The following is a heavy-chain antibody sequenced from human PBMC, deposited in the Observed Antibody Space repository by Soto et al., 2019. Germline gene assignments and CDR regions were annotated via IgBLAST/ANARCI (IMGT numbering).Heavy chain of an antibody. V-gene: IGHV4-39*01. CDR1: GGSISSSSYY. CDR2: IYYSGST. J-gene: IGHJ6*03. Sequence: LETLSLTCTVSGGSISSSSYYWGWIRQPPGKGLEWIGSIYYSGSTYYNPSLKSRVTISVDTSKNQFSLKLSSVTAADTAVYYCARHDGSGSWGAYYYYYMDVWGKGTTVTVSS. CDR3: ARHDGSGSWGAYYYYYMDV. D-gene: IGHD3-10*01.